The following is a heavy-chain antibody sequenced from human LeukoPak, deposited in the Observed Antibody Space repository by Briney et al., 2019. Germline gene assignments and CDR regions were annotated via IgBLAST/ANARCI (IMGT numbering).Heavy chain of an antibody. CDR1: GIILSGYI. D-gene: IGHD6-19*01. V-gene: IGHV3-30*02. Sequence: GGSLRLSCEVSGIILSGYIIHWVRQAPRKGREWVAFIRYNGTNKYYADSVKGRFTISRDNSNNTLYLQMNSLRVGDTAVYHCAKVGSGWYGVDYWGQGTLVTVSS. CDR3: AKVGSGWYGVDY. J-gene: IGHJ4*02. CDR2: IRYNGTNK.